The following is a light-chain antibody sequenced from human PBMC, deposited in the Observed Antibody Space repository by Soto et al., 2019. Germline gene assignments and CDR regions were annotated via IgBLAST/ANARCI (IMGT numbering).Light chain of an antibody. CDR1: SGHSNYA. V-gene: IGLV4-69*01. CDR2: LNSDGSH. CDR3: QTWGTGIQV. Sequence: QLVLTQSPSASASLGASVKLTCTLSSGHSNYAIAWHQQQPEKGPRYLMILNSDGSHSTGDGIPDRFSGSSSGAERYLTISSLLSEDEADYYCQTWGTGIQVFGTGTKLTVL. J-gene: IGLJ1*01.